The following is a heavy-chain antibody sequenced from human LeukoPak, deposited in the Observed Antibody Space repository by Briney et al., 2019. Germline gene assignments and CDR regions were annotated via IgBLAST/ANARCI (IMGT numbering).Heavy chain of an antibody. Sequence: PGGSLRLSCAASGFTFNNYAMSWVRQAPGKGLEWVSAISDNGGDREYADSVKGRFTISRDNSKNTLYLQMNSLRAEDTAIYYCGKDWKLDYWGQGTLVTVSS. V-gene: IGHV3-23*01. D-gene: IGHD1-1*01. J-gene: IGHJ4*02. CDR2: ISDNGGDR. CDR1: GFTFNNYA. CDR3: GKDWKLDY.